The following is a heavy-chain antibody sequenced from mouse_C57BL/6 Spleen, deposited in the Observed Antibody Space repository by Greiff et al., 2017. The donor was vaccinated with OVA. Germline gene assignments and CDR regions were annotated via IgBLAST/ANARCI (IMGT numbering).Heavy chain of an antibody. V-gene: IGHV1-82*01. CDR3: ERSTGNSFFDY. Sequence: VKLQESGPELVKPGASVKISCKASGYAFSSSWMYWVKQRPGKGLEWIGRIYPGDGDTNYKGKFKGKATLTADKSSSTAYMQLSSLTSEDSAVSFCERSTGNSFFDYWGQGTTLTVSS. CDR2: IYPGDGDT. CDR1: GYAFSSSW. J-gene: IGHJ2*01.